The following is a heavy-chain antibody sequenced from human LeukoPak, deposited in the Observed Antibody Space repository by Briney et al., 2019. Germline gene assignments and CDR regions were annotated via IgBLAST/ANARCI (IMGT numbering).Heavy chain of an antibody. D-gene: IGHD4-23*01. CDR2: ISSSADST. CDR3: AKPLEKYTYGGNFDY. Sequence: PGGSLRLSCEASGFTLRSYAMGWVRQAPGKGLAWVSVISSSADSTYYADSVKGRFTISRDNSKNTLYLQMNNLRAEDTAVYYCAKPLEKYTYGGNFDYWGQGILVTVSS. J-gene: IGHJ4*02. V-gene: IGHV3-23*01. CDR1: GFTLRSYA.